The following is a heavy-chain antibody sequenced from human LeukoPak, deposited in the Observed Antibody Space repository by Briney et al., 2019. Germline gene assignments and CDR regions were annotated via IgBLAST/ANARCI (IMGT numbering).Heavy chain of an antibody. D-gene: IGHD3-22*01. CDR3: ARVITMTSGGLDY. Sequence: GGSLRLSCAASGFTVSSNYMTWVRQAPGKGLEWVAVIWDDGSNKYYADSVKGRFTISRDNSKNTLYLQMNSLRAEDTAVYYCARVITMTSGGLDYWGQGTLVTVSS. CDR2: IWDDGSNK. J-gene: IGHJ4*02. CDR1: GFTVSSNY. V-gene: IGHV3-33*08.